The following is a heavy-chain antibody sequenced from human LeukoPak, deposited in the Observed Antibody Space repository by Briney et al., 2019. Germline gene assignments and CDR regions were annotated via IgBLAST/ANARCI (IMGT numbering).Heavy chain of an antibody. Sequence: PSETLSLTCTVSGGPISTYSWTWIRQPPGKGLEWIGNIYYSGSTNYNPSLKSRVTISIGTSKNQFSLKVSSVTAADTAVYYCARAHSSGWPHMFDPWGQGTLVTVPS. J-gene: IGHJ5*02. CDR2: IYYSGST. V-gene: IGHV4-59*01. CDR3: ARAHSSGWPHMFDP. D-gene: IGHD6-19*01. CDR1: GGPISTYS.